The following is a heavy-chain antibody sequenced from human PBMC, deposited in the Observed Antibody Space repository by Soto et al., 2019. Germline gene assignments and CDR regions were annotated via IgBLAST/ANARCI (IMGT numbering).Heavy chain of an antibody. CDR1: GGSISSSNW. Sequence: SETLSLTCAVSGGSISSSNWWSWVRQPPGKGLEWIGEIYHSGSTNYNPSLKSRVTISVDKSKNQFSLKLSSVTAADTAVYYCATPLLSGSYVPYFDYWGQGTLVTVSS. CDR3: ATPLLSGSYVPYFDY. V-gene: IGHV4-4*02. D-gene: IGHD1-26*01. J-gene: IGHJ4*02. CDR2: IYHSGST.